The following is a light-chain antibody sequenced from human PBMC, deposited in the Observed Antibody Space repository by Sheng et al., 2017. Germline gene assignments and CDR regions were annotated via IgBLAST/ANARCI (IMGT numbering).Light chain of an antibody. CDR1: QGIRDW. J-gene: IGKJ3*01. V-gene: IGKV1-5*03. Sequence: DIQMTQSPSTLSASVGDRVTITCRASQGIRDWLAWYQQKPGKAPKLLIYKASNLESGVPLRFSGSGSGTEFTLTISSLQPEDIATYYCQQYDNVRSTFGPGTKVDIK. CDR3: QQYDNVRST. CDR2: KAS.